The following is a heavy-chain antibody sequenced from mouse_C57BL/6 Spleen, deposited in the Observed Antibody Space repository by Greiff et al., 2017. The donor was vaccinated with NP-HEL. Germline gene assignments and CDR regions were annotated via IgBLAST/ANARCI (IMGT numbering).Heavy chain of an antibody. J-gene: IGHJ1*03. Sequence: VQLKESGPGMVKPSQSLSLTCTVTGYSITSGYDWHWIRHFPGNKLEWMGYISYSGSTNYNPSLKSRISITHDTSKNHFFLKLNSVTTEDTATYYCARNDGYSWYFDVWGTGTTVTVSS. D-gene: IGHD2-3*01. CDR1: GYSITSGYD. V-gene: IGHV3-1*01. CDR2: ISYSGST. CDR3: ARNDGYSWYFDV.